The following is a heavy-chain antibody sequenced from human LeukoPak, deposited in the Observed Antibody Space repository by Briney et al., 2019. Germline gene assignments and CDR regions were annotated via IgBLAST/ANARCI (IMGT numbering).Heavy chain of an antibody. Sequence: GASVTVSCKASGYTFTGYYMHWVRQAPGQGLEWMGWINPNSGGTNYAQKFQGRVTMTRDTSISTAYMELTRLRSDDTAGYYCARVGXLXSSXYDNYYYYGMDVWGQGTTVTVSS. V-gene: IGHV1-2*02. CDR3: ARVGXLXSSXYDNYYYYGMDV. CDR1: GYTFTGYY. CDR2: INPNSGGT. D-gene: IGHD6-13*01. J-gene: IGHJ6*02.